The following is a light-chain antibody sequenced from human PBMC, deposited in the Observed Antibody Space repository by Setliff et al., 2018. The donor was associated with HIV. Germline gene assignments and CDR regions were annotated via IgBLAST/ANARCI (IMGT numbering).Light chain of an antibody. CDR1: SSDVGFFNY. CDR3: CSYAGNFLHV. V-gene: IGLV2-11*01. Sequence: QSALTQPRSVSGSRGQSVTISCTGTSSDVGFFNYVSWYQQHPGKAPKLMIYEVNKRPSGVPDRFSGSKSGNTASLTISGHQAEDETDYYCCSYAGNFLHVFGTGTKVTVL. CDR2: EVN. J-gene: IGLJ1*01.